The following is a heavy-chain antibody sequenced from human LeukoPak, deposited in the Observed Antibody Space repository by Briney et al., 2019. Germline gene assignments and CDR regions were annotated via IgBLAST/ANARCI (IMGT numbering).Heavy chain of an antibody. CDR2: IYYSGST. J-gene: IGHJ4*02. D-gene: IGHD2-15*01. CDR1: VGSISSSSYY. V-gene: IGHV4-39*01. Sequence: PRSLSLTCAVSVGSISSSSYYWGWIRQPPGKGLGGMGSIYYSGSTYYNPSLKSEVTISVNTPKNQFSRKWTSVTAADPPGYSCAKQLHENYFDYWGEGTLVTVSS. CDR3: AKQLHENYFDY.